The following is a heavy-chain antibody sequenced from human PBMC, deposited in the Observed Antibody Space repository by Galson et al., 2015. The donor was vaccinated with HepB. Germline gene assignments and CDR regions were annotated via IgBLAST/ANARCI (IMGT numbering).Heavy chain of an antibody. CDR1: GYTFTTYY. Sequence: KVSCKASGYTFTTYYIHWVRQAPGQGLEWMGIINPSGGSTNYAQKFQGRVTMTRDTSTNTVYMELSSLRSEDTAVYFCARGGVRSSLDYWGQGTLVTVSS. CDR2: INPSGGST. J-gene: IGHJ4*02. CDR3: ARGGVRSSLDY. V-gene: IGHV1-46*01. D-gene: IGHD6-6*01.